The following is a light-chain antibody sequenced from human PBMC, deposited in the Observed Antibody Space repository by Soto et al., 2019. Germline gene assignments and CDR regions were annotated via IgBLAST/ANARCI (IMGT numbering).Light chain of an antibody. CDR1: QSFTTSY. CDR3: HQYGTSPKT. V-gene: IGKV3-20*01. Sequence: EIVLTQSPGTLSLSPGEGATLSCRASQSFTTSYLAWFQQKPGQPPRLLIYATSSRAPGVPDRFSGSGSGTDFTLTISRLEPEDFAVYYCHQYGTSPKTFGQGTKVDIK. J-gene: IGKJ1*01. CDR2: ATS.